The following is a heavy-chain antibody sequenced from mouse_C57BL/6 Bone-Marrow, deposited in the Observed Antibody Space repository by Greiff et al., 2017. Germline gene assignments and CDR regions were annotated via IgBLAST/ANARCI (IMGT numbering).Heavy chain of an antibody. V-gene: IGHV1-19*01. CDR3: ARDDYDEAMDY. CDR1: GYTFTDYY. D-gene: IGHD2-4*01. J-gene: IGHJ4*01. Sequence: EVKLQESGPVLVKPGASVKMSCKASGYTFTDYYMNWVKQSHGKSLEWIGVINPYNGGTSYNQKFKGKDTLTVDKSSSTAYMELNSLTSEDSAVYYCARDDYDEAMDYWGQGTSVTVSS. CDR2: INPYNGGT.